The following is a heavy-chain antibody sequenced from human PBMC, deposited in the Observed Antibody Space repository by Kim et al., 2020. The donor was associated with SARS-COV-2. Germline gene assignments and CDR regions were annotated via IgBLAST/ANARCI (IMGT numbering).Heavy chain of an antibody. J-gene: IGHJ4*02. CDR3: ARDLNPTVYDY. Sequence: KYSQNIQGRVTITRTTSANTAYMDLRSLTFEDTAIYYCARDLNPTVYDYWGQGTLVTVSS. D-gene: IGHD4-4*01. V-gene: IGHV1-3*01.